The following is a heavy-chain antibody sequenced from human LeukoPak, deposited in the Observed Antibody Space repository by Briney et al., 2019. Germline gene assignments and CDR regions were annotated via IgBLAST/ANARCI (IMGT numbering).Heavy chain of an antibody. CDR3: ARDAPDRRMVRGGYYYYMDV. J-gene: IGHJ6*03. CDR1: GYTFTGYY. V-gene: IGHV1-2*02. Sequence: ASVKVSCKSSGYTFTGYYMHWVRQAPGQGLEWMGWINPNSDGKNYAQKFQGKVTMTRDTSISTAYMELSRLRSDDMAVYYCARDAPDRRMVRGGYYYYMDVWGKGTTVTISS. CDR2: INPNSDGK. D-gene: IGHD3-10*01.